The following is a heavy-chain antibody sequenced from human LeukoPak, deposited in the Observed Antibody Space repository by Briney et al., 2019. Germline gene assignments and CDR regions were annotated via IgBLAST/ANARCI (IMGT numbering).Heavy chain of an antibody. CDR2: INHSGST. Sequence: SETLSLTCAVYGGSFSGYYWSWIRQPPGKGLEWIGEINHSGSTNYNPSLKSRVTISVDTSKNQFSLKLSSVTAADTAVYYCARHLDDSSGYSWFDPWGQGTLVTVSS. CDR1: GGSFSGYY. V-gene: IGHV4-34*01. D-gene: IGHD3-22*01. CDR3: ARHLDDSSGYSWFDP. J-gene: IGHJ5*02.